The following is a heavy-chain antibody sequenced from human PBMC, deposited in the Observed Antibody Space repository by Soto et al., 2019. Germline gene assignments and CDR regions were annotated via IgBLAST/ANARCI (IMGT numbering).Heavy chain of an antibody. Sequence: EAQLVESGGGLVKPGGSLRLSCAASGFIFSNAWMNWVRQAPGKGLEWVGRIKSKPNGGTIDYAAPVKGRFSISRDDSRNTLYLQMNSLKTEDTAVYYCTTDLPSALFDYWGQGTLVTVSS. CDR1: GFIFSNAW. J-gene: IGHJ4*02. V-gene: IGHV3-15*07. CDR2: IKSKPNGGTI. CDR3: TTDLPSALFDY.